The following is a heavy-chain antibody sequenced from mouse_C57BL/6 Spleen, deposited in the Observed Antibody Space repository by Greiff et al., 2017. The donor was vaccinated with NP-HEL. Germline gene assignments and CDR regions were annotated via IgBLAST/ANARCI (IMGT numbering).Heavy chain of an antibody. V-gene: IGHV1-69*01. J-gene: IGHJ3*01. CDR3: AIYYYGSSYEAWFAY. CDR1: GYTFTSYW. Sequence: QVQLQQPGAELVMPGASVKLSCKASGYTFTSYWMHWVKQRPGQGLEWIGEIDPSDSYTNYNQKFKGKSTLTVDKSSSTAYMQLSSLTSEDSAVYYCAIYYYGSSYEAWFAYWGQGTLVTVSA. CDR2: IDPSDSYT. D-gene: IGHD1-1*01.